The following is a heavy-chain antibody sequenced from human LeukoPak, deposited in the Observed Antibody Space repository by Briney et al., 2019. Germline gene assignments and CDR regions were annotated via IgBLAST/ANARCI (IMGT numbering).Heavy chain of an antibody. CDR3: AREAGSRGFDY. D-gene: IGHD3-10*01. Sequence: ASVKVSCKASGYTFTSYGISWVRQAPGQGLEWMGWISAYNGNTNYAQKLQGRVTMTTDTSASTAYMELSSLRSEDTAVYYCAREAGSRGFDYWGQGTLVTVSS. J-gene: IGHJ4*02. CDR1: GYTFTSYG. CDR2: ISAYNGNT. V-gene: IGHV1-18*01.